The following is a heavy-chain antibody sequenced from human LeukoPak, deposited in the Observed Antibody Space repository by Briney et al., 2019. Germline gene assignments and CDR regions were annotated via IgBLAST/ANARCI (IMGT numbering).Heavy chain of an antibody. D-gene: IGHD3-3*01. CDR1: GGTFISYA. V-gene: IGHV1-69*13. CDR3: ARSPYDFWSGEFDY. J-gene: IGHJ4*02. Sequence: GASVKVSCKASGGTFISYAISWVRQAPGQGLEWMGGIIPIFGTANYAQKFQGRVTITADESTSTAYMELSSLRSEDTAVYYCARSPYDFWSGEFDYWGQGTLVTVSS. CDR2: IIPIFGTA.